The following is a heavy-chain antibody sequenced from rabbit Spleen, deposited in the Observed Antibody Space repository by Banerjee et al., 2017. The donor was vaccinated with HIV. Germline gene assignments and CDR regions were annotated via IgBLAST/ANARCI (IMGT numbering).Heavy chain of an antibody. J-gene: IGHJ4*01. V-gene: IGHV1S45*01. CDR2: IEPIFGNT. CDR3: ARDNGSGDYIDVYFDL. CDR1: GFSFSSSYW. D-gene: IGHD1-1*01. Sequence: QEQLEESGGDLVKPEGSLTLTCTASGFSFSSSYWICWVRQAPGKGLEWIGYIEPIFGNTYYANWVNGRFTISSHNAQNTLYLQLSSLTAADTATYFCARDNGSGDYIDVYFDLWGPGTLVTVS.